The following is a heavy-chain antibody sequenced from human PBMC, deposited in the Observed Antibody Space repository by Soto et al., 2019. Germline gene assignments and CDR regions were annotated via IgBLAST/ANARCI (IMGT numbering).Heavy chain of an antibody. CDR1: GGSIIGYH. J-gene: IGHJ4*02. Sequence: SETLSLTCTVSGGSIIGYHWSCIRQPAGKGLEWIGRIYSDGSTNYNPSLKSRVTMSVDTSKNQFSLKLTSMTAADTAMYYCARMRAAGTFDYWGQGTLVTVSS. CDR2: IYSDGST. CDR3: ARMRAAGTFDY. D-gene: IGHD6-13*01. V-gene: IGHV4-4*07.